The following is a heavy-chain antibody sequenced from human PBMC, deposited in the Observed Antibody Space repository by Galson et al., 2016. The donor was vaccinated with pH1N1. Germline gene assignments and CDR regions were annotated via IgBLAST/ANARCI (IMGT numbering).Heavy chain of an antibody. J-gene: IGHJ3*02. V-gene: IGHV5-51*03. CDR3: ARQYDFGDYRGNAFDI. Sequence: QSGAEVKKPGESLKISCKASGYRFTSYWIAWVRQVPGKGLEWVGVVNPGGSTIRYGPPFQGQVTISSDKSINTAYLQWISLKASDTGTYYCARQYDFGDYRGNAFDIWGQGTMVIVSS. CDR1: GYRFTSYW. CDR2: VNPGGSTI. D-gene: IGHD4-17*01.